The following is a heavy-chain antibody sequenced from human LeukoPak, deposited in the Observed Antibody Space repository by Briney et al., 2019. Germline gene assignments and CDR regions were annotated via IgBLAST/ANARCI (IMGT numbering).Heavy chain of an antibody. CDR2: ISSSSSYI. V-gene: IGHV3-21*01. CDR3: ARDPANDSSGYYWTPAYYFDY. CDR1: GFTFISYS. J-gene: IGHJ4*02. Sequence: GGSLRLSCAASGFTFISYSMNWVRQAPGKGLEWVSSISSSSSYIYYADSVKGRFTISRDNAKNSLYLQMNSLRAEDTAVYYCARDPANDSSGYYWTPAYYFDYWGQGTLVTVSS. D-gene: IGHD3-22*01.